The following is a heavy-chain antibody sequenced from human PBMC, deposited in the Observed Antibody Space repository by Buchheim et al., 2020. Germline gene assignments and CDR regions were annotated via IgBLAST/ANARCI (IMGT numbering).Heavy chain of an antibody. V-gene: IGHV1-2*04. CDR2: INPNSGGT. J-gene: IGHJ6*02. CDR1: GYTFTGYY. Sequence: QVQLVQSGAEVKKPGASVKVSCKASGYTFTGYYIHWVRQAPGQGLEWMGWINPNSGGTNYAQKFQGWVTMTRDTSIRTASLELSRLKSDDTAVYYCARVSMEGNFYDYGMDVWGQGTT. CDR3: ARVSMEGNFYDYGMDV. D-gene: IGHD2-8*01.